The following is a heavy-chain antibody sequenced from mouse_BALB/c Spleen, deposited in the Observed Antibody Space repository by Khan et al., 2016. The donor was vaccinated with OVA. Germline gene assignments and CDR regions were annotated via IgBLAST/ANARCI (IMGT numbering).Heavy chain of an antibody. CDR1: GYTFTSYT. D-gene: IGHD2-5*01. CDR3: VREGAYSRSDGWFAY. Sequence: QVQLQQSGAELARPGASVKMSCKASGYTFTSYTMHWIKQRPGQGLQWIGYINPSNDYTNYNQNFKDKATLIVDKSSNTAYLQLSSLTYEDSSVYYCVREGAYSRSDGWFAYWGQGTLVTVSA. J-gene: IGHJ3*01. CDR2: INPSNDYT. V-gene: IGHV1-4*01.